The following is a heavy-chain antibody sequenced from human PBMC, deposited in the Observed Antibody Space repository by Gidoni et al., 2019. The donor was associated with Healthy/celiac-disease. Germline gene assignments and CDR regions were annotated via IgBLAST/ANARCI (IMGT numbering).Heavy chain of an antibody. D-gene: IGHD3-10*01. CDR1: GFPFSSYA. Sequence: EVQLLESGGGLVQPGGSLRLSCAASGFPFSSYAMSWVRQATGKGLGWVLAISGSGGSTYYADSVKGRFTISRDNSKNTLYLQMNSLRAEDTAVYYCAKDRWRYYGSGSFFDYWGQGTLVTVSS. V-gene: IGHV3-23*01. J-gene: IGHJ4*02. CDR3: AKDRWRYYGSGSFFDY. CDR2: ISGSGGST.